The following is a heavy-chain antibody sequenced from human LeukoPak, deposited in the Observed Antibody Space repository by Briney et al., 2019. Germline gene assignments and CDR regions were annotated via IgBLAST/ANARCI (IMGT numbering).Heavy chain of an antibody. D-gene: IGHD3-3*01. CDR2: IKEDGSEK. CDR1: GFKLSSFW. CDR3: ARLREIPVFGVVTKSTSYFDY. Sequence: GGSLRLSCAASGFKLSSFWMSWVRQAPGKGLEWVAKIKEDGSEKYYVDSVKGRFTISRDNAKNSLYLQINSLRAEDTAVYYCARLREIPVFGVVTKSTSYFDYWGQGTLVTVSS. J-gene: IGHJ4*02. V-gene: IGHV3-7*01.